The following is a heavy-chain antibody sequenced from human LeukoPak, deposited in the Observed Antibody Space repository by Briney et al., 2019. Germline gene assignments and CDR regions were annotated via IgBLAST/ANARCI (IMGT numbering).Heavy chain of an antibody. CDR1: GGSISSYY. D-gene: IGHD3-16*02. Sequence: SETLSLTCTVSGGSISSYYWSWIRQPPGKGLEWIGYIYYSGSTNYNPSLKSRVTTSVDTSKNQFSLKLSSVTAADTAVYYCARLGGGSYRLDYWGQGTLVTVSS. CDR3: ARLGGGSYRLDY. CDR2: IYYSGST. J-gene: IGHJ4*02. V-gene: IGHV4-59*08.